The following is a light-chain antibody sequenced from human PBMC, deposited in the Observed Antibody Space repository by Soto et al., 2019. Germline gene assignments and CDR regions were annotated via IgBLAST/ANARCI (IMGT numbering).Light chain of an antibody. Sequence: EIVLTQSPGTLSLSPGERVTLSCRASQSVSSSYLAWYQQKPGQAPRLLIYDASSRATGIPDRFSGSGSGTDFTLSISRLEPEDFAVYHCQQYAKSPLTFGQGTKVEIK. CDR2: DAS. CDR3: QQYAKSPLT. V-gene: IGKV3-20*01. J-gene: IGKJ1*01. CDR1: QSVSSSY.